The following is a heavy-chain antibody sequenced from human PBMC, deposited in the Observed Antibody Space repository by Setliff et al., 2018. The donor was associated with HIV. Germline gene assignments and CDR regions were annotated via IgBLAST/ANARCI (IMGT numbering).Heavy chain of an antibody. CDR2: TYYRSKWYN. J-gene: IGHJ4*02. V-gene: IGHV6-1*01. Sequence: SQTLSLTCAISGDSVSRINTAWHWIRQSPSRGLEWLGRTYYRSKWYNDYAVSVKSRITINPDTSKNQFSLQLNSVTPEDTAVYYCARDLGAANAWGQGTLVTVSS. D-gene: IGHD3-16*01. CDR3: ARDLGAANA. CDR1: GDSVSRINTA.